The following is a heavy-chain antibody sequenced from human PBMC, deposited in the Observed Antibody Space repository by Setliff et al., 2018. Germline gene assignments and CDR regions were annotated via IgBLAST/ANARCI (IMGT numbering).Heavy chain of an antibody. D-gene: IGHD3-22*01. CDR3: ASGRPLNYYDSSGYYPDAFDI. CDR1: GFTFSSYW. V-gene: IGHV3-7*01. J-gene: IGHJ3*02. CDR2: IKQDGSEK. Sequence: GGSLRLSCAASGFTFSSYWMSWVRQAPGKGLEWVANIKQDGSEKYYVDSVKGRFTVSRDNGKNSLYLQMKSLRAEDTAVYYCASGRPLNYYDSSGYYPDAFDIWGQGTLVTVS.